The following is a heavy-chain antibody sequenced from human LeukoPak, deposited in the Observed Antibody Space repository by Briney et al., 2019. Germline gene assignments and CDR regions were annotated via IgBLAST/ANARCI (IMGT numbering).Heavy chain of an antibody. V-gene: IGHV3-9*01. D-gene: IGHD5-24*01. Sequence: SLRLSCAASGLTFDDYAMHWVRQVPGKGLEWVSSISWNSIYIDYADSVRGRFTISRDNAKNSLYLQMNSLTTEDTAFYYCAKGGDKWLQSFSHYWGQGNLVIVSS. CDR3: AKGGDKWLQSFSHY. J-gene: IGHJ4*02. CDR2: ISWNSIYI. CDR1: GLTFDDYA.